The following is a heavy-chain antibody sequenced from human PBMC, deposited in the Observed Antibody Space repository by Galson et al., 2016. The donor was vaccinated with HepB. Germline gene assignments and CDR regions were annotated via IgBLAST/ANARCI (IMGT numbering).Heavy chain of an antibody. J-gene: IGHJ4*02. CDR2: ISNDGSNK. D-gene: IGHD6-13*01. CDR1: GFTFSTYA. CDR3: AKPIYQSSTWFSASVGN. V-gene: IGHV3-30*18. Sequence: SLRLSCAVSGFTFSTYAMHWVRQAPGKGPEWVAVISNDGSNKYYAESVRGRFTISRDNSKTTLHLQMNSLRSEDTAVYYCAKPIYQSSTWFSASVGNWGQGTLVTVSS.